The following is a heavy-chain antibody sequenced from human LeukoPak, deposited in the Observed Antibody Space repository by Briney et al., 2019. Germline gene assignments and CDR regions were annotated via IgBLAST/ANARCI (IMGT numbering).Heavy chain of an antibody. CDR1: GFTFSSYW. Sequence: GGSLRLSCAASGFTFSSYWMTWVRQAPGQGLEWVANIKEDGSAKYRVDSVKGRFTISRDNAKNPLYLQMTSLRVEDTAVYYCTRDTGCSGGACYSFYDYWGQGTLVTVSS. CDR3: TRDTGCSGGACYSFYDY. V-gene: IGHV3-7*01. J-gene: IGHJ4*02. D-gene: IGHD2-21*01. CDR2: IKEDGSAK.